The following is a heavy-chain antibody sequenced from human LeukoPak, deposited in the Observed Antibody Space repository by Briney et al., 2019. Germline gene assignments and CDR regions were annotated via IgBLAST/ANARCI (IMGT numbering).Heavy chain of an antibody. CDR3: ARVGQGEWFFDL. D-gene: IGHD1-26*01. CDR1: GCTVSSKY. J-gene: IGHJ2*01. Sequence: GGSLRLSCAASGCTVSSKYMSWVRQAPGKGLEWVSVIYRGGSTYYADSVKGRFTISRDNSKNTLYLQMNSLRAEDTAVYYCARVGQGEWFFDLWGRGTLVTVSS. CDR2: IYRGGST. V-gene: IGHV3-53*01.